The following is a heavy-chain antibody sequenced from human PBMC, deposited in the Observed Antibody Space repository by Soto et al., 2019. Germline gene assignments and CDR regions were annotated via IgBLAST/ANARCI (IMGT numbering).Heavy chain of an antibody. CDR1: GGSFKNYA. D-gene: IGHD3-16*01. J-gene: IGHJ4*02. CDR3: ARDGGWLKPRTYFAY. CDR2: IIPIFGTA. V-gene: IGHV1-69*01. Sequence: QVQLVQSGAEVKKPGSSVKVSCKASGGSFKNYAITWVRQAPGQGLEWVGGIIPIFGTANYAQGFQGRLTITADESTSSAYRELSSLRSEDTAVYYCARDGGWLKPRTYFAYWGQGPLVTVSS.